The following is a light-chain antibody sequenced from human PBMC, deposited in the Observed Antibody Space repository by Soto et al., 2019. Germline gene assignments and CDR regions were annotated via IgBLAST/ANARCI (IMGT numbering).Light chain of an antibody. CDR2: KAS. CDR1: QSISSL. CDR3: QHYNSYSP. Sequence: DIQMTQSPSTLSASVGDRVTITCRASQSISSLLAWYQQKPGKAPKLLIYKASTLESGVPSRFSGSVSGTEFTLTISSLQADDFATYYCQHYNSYSPFGGGTKVEIK. J-gene: IGKJ4*02. V-gene: IGKV1-5*03.